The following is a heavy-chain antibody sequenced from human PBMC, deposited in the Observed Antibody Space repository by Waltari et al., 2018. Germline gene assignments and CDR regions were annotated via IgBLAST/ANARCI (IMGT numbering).Heavy chain of an antibody. CDR3: ARGGYGDYGNFDL. V-gene: IGHV4-38-2*01. CDR2: IYHSGST. J-gene: IGHJ2*01. CDR1: GYSISSGYY. Sequence: QVQLQESGPGLVKPSETLSLTCAVSGYSISSGYYWGWIRQPPGKGLEWIGSIYHSGSTYYNPSRKSRVTISVDTSKNQFSLKLSSVTAADTAVYYCARGGYGDYGNFDLWGRGTLVTVSS. D-gene: IGHD4-17*01.